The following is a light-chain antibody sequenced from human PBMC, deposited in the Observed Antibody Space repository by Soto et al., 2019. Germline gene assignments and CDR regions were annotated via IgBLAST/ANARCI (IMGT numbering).Light chain of an antibody. CDR1: SSNIGSNS. Sequence: QSVLTQPPSASGTPGQRVTISCSGSSSNIGSNSVNWYQQLPGTAPKLPIYSTNQRPSGVPDRFSGSKSDTSASLAISGLQSEDEADYYCAAWDDSLNGEVVFGGGTKLTVL. CDR3: AAWDDSLNGEVV. CDR2: STN. V-gene: IGLV1-44*01. J-gene: IGLJ2*01.